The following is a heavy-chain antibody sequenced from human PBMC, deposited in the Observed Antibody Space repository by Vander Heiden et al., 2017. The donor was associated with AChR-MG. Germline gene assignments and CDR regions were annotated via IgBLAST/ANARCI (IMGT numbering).Heavy chain of an antibody. V-gene: IGHV3-15*01. CDR1: GFTFSNAW. CDR2: IKSKTDGGTT. J-gene: IGHJ4*02. CDR3: TTDPSMSLFDY. Sequence: EVQLVESGGGLVKPGGSLRLSCAASGFTFSNAWMSWVRQAPGKGLEWVGRIKSKTDGGTTDDAAPVKGRFTISRDDSKNTLYLQMNRMKTEDTAVYYCTTDPSMSLFDYWGQGTLVTVSS.